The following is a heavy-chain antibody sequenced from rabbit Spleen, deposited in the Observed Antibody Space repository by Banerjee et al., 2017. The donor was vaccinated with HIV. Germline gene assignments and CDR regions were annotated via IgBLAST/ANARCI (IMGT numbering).Heavy chain of an antibody. CDR1: GFSFISGYY. CDR3: ARDTSSSFSSYGMDL. J-gene: IGHJ6*01. CDR2: IDTGSSGFT. V-gene: IGHV1S40*01. D-gene: IGHD1-1*01. Sequence: QSLVESGGGLVKPGTSLTLTCTASGFSFISGYYMCWVRQAPGKGLEWIACIDTGSSGFTYYASWAKGRFTISKTSSTTVTLQMTRLTAADTATYFCARDTSSSFSSYGMDLWGQGTLVTVS.